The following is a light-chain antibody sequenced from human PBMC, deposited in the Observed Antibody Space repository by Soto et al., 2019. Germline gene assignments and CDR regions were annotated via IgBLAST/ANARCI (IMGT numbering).Light chain of an antibody. Sequence: EIVLTQSPGTLSLSPGERATLSCRASQSFTSTSLAWYQQKPGQAPRLLISGASRRAAGIPDRFSGSGSGTDFTLTISRLESEDLAVYYCQQHINWPLTFGGGTKV. CDR3: QQHINWPLT. J-gene: IGKJ4*01. CDR2: GAS. CDR1: QSFTSTS. V-gene: IGKV3D-20*02.